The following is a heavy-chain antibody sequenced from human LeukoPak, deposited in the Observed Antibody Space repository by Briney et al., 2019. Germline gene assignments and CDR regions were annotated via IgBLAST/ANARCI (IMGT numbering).Heavy chain of an antibody. D-gene: IGHD5-18*01. Sequence: GASVKVSCKASGGTFSSYAISWVRQAPGQGLEWMGGISPIFGTANYAQKFQGRVTITTDESTSTAYMELSSLRSEDTAVYYCARDAGYSYGSEESNWFDPWGQGTLVTVSS. V-gene: IGHV1-69*05. CDR1: GGTFSSYA. CDR3: ARDAGYSYGSEESNWFDP. J-gene: IGHJ5*02. CDR2: ISPIFGTA.